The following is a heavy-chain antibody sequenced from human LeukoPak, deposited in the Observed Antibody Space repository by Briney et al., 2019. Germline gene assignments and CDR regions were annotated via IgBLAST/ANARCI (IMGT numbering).Heavy chain of an antibody. CDR3: ARGEYSNSRSFDY. D-gene: IGHD6-6*01. Sequence: PSETLSLTCAVSGGSISSRNWWSWVRQPPGKGLEWIGEIDHSGRTNYNPSLKSRVTISVVKSKNQFSLKLTSVTAADTAVYYCARGEYSNSRSFDYWGRGTLVTVSS. CDR2: IDHSGRT. CDR1: GGSISSRNW. V-gene: IGHV4-4*02. J-gene: IGHJ4*02.